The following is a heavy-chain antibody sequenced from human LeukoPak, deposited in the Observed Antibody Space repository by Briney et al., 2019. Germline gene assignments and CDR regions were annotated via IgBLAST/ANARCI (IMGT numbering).Heavy chain of an antibody. CDR1: GASMSSHY. CDR2: IYYNGDT. Sequence: SETLSLTCTVSGASMSSHYWSWIRQPPGKGLEWIGFIYYNGDTKYNPSLKSRVTISVDTSKNQFSLNLTFVIAADTAVYYCAKGGASSKWLDPWGQGTLVTVSS. D-gene: IGHD3-16*02. CDR3: AKGGASSKWLDP. J-gene: IGHJ5*02. V-gene: IGHV4-59*11.